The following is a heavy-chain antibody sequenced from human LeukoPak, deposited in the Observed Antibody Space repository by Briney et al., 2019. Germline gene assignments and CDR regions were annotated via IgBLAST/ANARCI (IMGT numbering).Heavy chain of an antibody. J-gene: IGHJ4*02. CDR1: GFIFNHYG. CDR3: AKDVRSGYFHY. Sequence: GRSLRLSCAASGFIFNHYGMHWVRQAPGKGLEWVGVIYSDGSKQNFADSVKGRFSISRDDSTNTVSLQMNSLRVEDTAIYYCAKDVRSGYFHYWGQGSQVTVSS. V-gene: IGHV3-33*06. CDR2: IYSDGSKQ. D-gene: IGHD3-22*01.